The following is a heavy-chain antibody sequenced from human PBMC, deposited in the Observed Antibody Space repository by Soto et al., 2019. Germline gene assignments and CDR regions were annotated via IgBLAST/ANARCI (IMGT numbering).Heavy chain of an antibody. Sequence: GGSLRLSCAASGFTFSDSSMHWVRQAPGKGLEWVAVISYDGSDKYYADSVKGRFTISRDNSKNTLYLQMNSLRPEDSAVYYCARDGATMVVLYYFDSWGHGTLVTVSS. J-gene: IGHJ4*01. D-gene: IGHD5-12*01. CDR2: ISYDGSDK. V-gene: IGHV3-30-3*01. CDR3: ARDGATMVVLYYFDS. CDR1: GFTFSDSS.